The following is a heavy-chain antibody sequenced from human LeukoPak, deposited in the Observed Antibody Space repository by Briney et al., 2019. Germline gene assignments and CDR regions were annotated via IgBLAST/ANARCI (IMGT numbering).Heavy chain of an antibody. CDR3: AKKRYCSGGSCYSFYYYYGMDV. CDR2: ISGNDST. Sequence: RTGGSLRLSCAASGFTFTNYAMTWVRQAPGKGLEWVSVISGNDSTYYADSVKGRFTISRDNSKNTLYLQMNSLRAEDTAVYYCAKKRYCSGGSCYSFYYYYGMDVWGQGTTVTVSS. CDR1: GFTFTNYA. D-gene: IGHD2-15*01. J-gene: IGHJ6*02. V-gene: IGHV3-23*01.